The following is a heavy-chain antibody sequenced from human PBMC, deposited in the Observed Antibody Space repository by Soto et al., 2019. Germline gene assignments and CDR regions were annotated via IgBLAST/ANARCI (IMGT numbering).Heavy chain of an antibody. J-gene: IGHJ4*02. CDR1: GYTFTTYG. D-gene: IGHD3-16*01. CDR2: ISAYSGKT. V-gene: IGHV1-18*01. Sequence: QVQLVQSGGEVKKPGASVKVSCKTSGYTFTTYGISWGRQAPGQRIEWVGWISAYSGKTHYAQKFQGRVTMTTDRSTHTAYLEPRSLKPDDTAVYYWARDCYLGDHQYWGQGTLVTVSS. CDR3: ARDCYLGDHQY.